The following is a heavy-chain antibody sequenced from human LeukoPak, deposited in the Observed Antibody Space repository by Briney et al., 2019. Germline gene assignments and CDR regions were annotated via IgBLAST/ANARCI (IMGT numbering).Heavy chain of an antibody. CDR3: ANYFGYNEKALDC. CDR1: GFTFSSYA. D-gene: IGHD1-14*01. Sequence: GRSLRLSCAASGFTFSSYAMHWVRQAPGKGLEWVAVISYDGSNKYYADSVKGRFTISRSNSKNTLYLQMTSLRTEDTAVYYCANYFGYNEKALDCWGQGTLVTVSS. V-gene: IGHV3-30-3*01. CDR2: ISYDGSNK. J-gene: IGHJ4*02.